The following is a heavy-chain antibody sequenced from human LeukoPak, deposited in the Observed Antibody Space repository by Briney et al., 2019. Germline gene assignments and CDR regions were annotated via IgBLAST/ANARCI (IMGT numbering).Heavy chain of an antibody. D-gene: IGHD6-19*01. CDR2: IYHSGST. CDR1: GGSISSSSYY. CDR3: AREVGSGWYWGFDYYYYYMDV. J-gene: IGHJ6*03. V-gene: IGHV4-39*07. Sequence: SETLSLTCTVSGGSISSSSYYWGWIRQPPGKGLEWIGSIYHSGSTYYNPSLKSRVTISVDTSKNQFSLKLSSVTAADTAVYYCAREVGSGWYWGFDYYYYYMDVWGKGTTVAVSS.